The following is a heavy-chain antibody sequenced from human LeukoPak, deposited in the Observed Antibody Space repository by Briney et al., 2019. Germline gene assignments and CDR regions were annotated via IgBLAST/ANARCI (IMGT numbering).Heavy chain of an antibody. CDR2: ISTGSTNI. D-gene: IGHD3-9*01. CDR3: ARDLDWAFDY. Sequence: QRGGSLRLSCATSGFTFSSYSMNWVRQAPGKGLEWVSYISTGSTNIKQADSVKGRFTISRDNAKNSLYLQMNSLRAEDTAVYYCARDLDWAFDYWGQGILVTVSS. J-gene: IGHJ4*02. V-gene: IGHV3-48*01. CDR1: GFTFSSYS.